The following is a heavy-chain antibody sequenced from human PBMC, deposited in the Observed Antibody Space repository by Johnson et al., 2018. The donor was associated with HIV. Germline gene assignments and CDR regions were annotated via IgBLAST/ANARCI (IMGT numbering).Heavy chain of an antibody. D-gene: IGHD1-26*01. CDR3: ATGYSGSPLGDTFDI. J-gene: IGHJ3*02. CDR2: IKQDGSEK. Sequence: VQLVESGGGLVQPGGSLRLSCAASGFTFSSYWMNWVRQAPGKGLEWVANIKQDGSEKYYVDSVKGRFTISRDNAKNSLYLQMNSLRAEDTAVYYCATGYSGSPLGDTFDIWGQGTMVTVSS. CDR1: GFTFSSYW. V-gene: IGHV3-7*01.